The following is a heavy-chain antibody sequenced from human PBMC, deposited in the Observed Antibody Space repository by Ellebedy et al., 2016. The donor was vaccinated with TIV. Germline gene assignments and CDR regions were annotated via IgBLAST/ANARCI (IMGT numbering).Heavy chain of an antibody. CDR1: GYSFTSYW. D-gene: IGHD3-16*02. J-gene: IGHJ6*03. CDR3: ARLWGSYPYYYYMDV. CDR2: IYPGDSDT. V-gene: IGHV5-51*01. Sequence: GESLKISXKGSGYSFTSYWIGWVRQMPGKGLEWMGIIYPGDSDTRYSPSFQGQVTISADKSISTAYLQWSSLKASDTAMYYCARLWGSYPYYYYMDVWGKGTTVTVSS.